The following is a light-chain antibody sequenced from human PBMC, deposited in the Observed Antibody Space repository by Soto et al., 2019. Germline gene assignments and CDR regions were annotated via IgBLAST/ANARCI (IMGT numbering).Light chain of an antibody. CDR2: SND. V-gene: IGLV1-44*01. CDR3: AAWDVSLNGPV. Sequence: QSVLTQPPSASGTPGQRVTISCSGSDSNVGTTTVNWYQRLPRTAPKLLIYSNDQRPSGVPDRFSGSKSGTSASLAIGGLQSEDEADYYCAAWDVSLNGPVFGGGTQLTVL. J-gene: IGLJ2*01. CDR1: DSNVGTTT.